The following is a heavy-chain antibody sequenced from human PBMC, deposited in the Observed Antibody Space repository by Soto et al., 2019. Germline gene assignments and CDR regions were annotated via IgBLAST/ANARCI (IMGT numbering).Heavy chain of an antibody. V-gene: IGHV1-18*01. D-gene: IGHD5-12*01. CDR2: ISAYNGNT. Sequence: RASVKVSCKASGYTFTSYGISWVRQASGQGLEWMGWISAYNGNTNYAQKLQGRVTMTTDTSTSTAYMELRSLRSDDTAAYYCAGYLVAVIDRWFDPCGYGTLVTVSS. CDR3: AGYLVAVIDRWFDP. CDR1: GYTFTSYG. J-gene: IGHJ5*02.